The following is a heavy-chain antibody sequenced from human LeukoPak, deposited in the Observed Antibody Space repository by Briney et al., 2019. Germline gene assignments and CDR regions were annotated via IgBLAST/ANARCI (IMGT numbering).Heavy chain of an antibody. CDR2: ISRRSDYI. J-gene: IGHJ4*02. CDR1: GFSFSSSS. Sequence: GGSLRLSCAASGFSFSSSSMNWVRQAPGKGLEWVSAISRRSDYIYYGDSVTGRFIISRDNAKNALYLQMNSLRAEDTAVYYYARDDDRPDNGLDYWGQGTLVTVSS. D-gene: IGHD3-22*01. CDR3: ARDDDRPDNGLDY. V-gene: IGHV3-21*06.